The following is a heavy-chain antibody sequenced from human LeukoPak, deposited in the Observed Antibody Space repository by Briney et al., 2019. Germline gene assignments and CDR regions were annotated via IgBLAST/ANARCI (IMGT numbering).Heavy chain of an antibody. CDR2: IRYDGSNK. V-gene: IGHV3-30*02. Sequence: GGSLRLSCAASGFTFSSYGMHWVRQAPGKGLEWVAFIRYDGSNKYYADSVKGRFTISRDNSKNTLYLQMNSLRAEDTAVYYCAKDAEMTYGDPGVYWGQGTLVTVSS. CDR3: AKDAEMTYGDPGVY. D-gene: IGHD4-17*01. CDR1: GFTFSSYG. J-gene: IGHJ4*02.